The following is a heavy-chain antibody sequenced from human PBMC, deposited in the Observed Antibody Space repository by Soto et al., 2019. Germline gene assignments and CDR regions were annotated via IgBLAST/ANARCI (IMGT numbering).Heavy chain of an antibody. CDR3: ARLEGLATIPYYFDF. J-gene: IGHJ4*02. V-gene: IGHV4-39*01. Sequence: SETLSLTCSVSDNSINSDKYYWGWIRQPPGKGLEWIGSIYYRGNAYYNPSLQTRVTISLDKSRSQFSLKLNSVTAADSAVYFCARLEGLATIPYYFDFWGPGSLVTVSS. CDR2: IYYRGNA. CDR1: DNSINSDKYY. D-gene: IGHD3-9*01.